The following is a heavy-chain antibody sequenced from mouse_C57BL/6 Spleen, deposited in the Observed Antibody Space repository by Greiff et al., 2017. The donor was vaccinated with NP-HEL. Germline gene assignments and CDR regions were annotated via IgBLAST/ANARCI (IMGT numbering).Heavy chain of an antibody. CDR1: GFTFSDYG. Sequence: DVKLVESGGGLVKPGGSLKLSCAASGFTFSDYGMHWVRQAPEKGLEWVAYISSGSSTIYYADTVKGRFTISRDNAKNTLFLQMTSLRSEDTAMYYCASGGYYGSSPWFAYWGQGTLVTVSA. V-gene: IGHV5-17*01. CDR2: ISSGSSTI. CDR3: ASGGYYGSSPWFAY. D-gene: IGHD1-1*01. J-gene: IGHJ3*01.